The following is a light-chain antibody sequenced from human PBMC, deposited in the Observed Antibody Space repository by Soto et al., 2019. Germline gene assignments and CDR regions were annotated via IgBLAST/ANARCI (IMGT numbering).Light chain of an antibody. CDR3: HTWDSSTGV. J-gene: IGLJ1*01. CDR2: QDN. Sequence: SYELTQPPSVSVSPGQTASITCSGDKLGNKYASWYQQKPGQSPVLVMYQDNKRPSAIPEQFAGSNSGNTATLTIGGTQAIDEADYYCHTWDSSTGVFGTGTQLTVL. V-gene: IGLV3-1*01. CDR1: KLGNKY.